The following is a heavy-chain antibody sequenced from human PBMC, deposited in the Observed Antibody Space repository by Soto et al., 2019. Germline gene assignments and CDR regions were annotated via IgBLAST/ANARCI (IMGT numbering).Heavy chain of an antibody. V-gene: IGHV3-33*01. J-gene: IGHJ5*02. CDR2: IWYDGSNK. CDR3: ARDPGSSGWYVGWFDP. Sequence: QVQLVESGGGVVQPGRSLRLSCAASGFTFSSYGMHWVRQAPGKGLEWVAVIWYDGSNKYYADSVKGRFTISRDNSKNTLYLQMNSLRAEDTAVYYCARDPGSSGWYVGWFDPWGQGTLVTVSS. D-gene: IGHD6-19*01. CDR1: GFTFSSYG.